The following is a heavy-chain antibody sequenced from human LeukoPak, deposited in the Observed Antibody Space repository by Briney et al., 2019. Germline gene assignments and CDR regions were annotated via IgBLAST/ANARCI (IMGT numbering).Heavy chain of an antibody. CDR1: GGSISSSSYY. CDR3: ARATVIMQYYYMDV. V-gene: IGHV4-39*07. D-gene: IGHD4-17*01. CDR2: IYYSGST. J-gene: IGHJ6*03. Sequence: PSETLSLTCTVSGGSISSSSYYWGWIRQPPGKGLEWIGSIYYSGSTYYNPSLKSRVTISVDTSKNQFSLKLSSVTAADTAVYYCARATVIMQYYYMDVWGKGTTVTVSS.